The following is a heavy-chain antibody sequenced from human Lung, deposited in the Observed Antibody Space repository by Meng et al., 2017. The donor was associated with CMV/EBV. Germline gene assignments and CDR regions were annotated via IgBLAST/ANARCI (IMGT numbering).Heavy chain of an antibody. D-gene: IGHD3-9*01. CDR1: GFTFSSYS. CDR3: ARDLYDILTGYYKGYYGMDV. CDR2: ISSSSSYI. V-gene: IGHV3-21*01. J-gene: IGHJ6*02. Sequence: GGSLRLXCAASGFTFSSYSMNWVRQAPGKGLEWVSSISSSSSYIYYADSVKGRFTISRDNAKNSLYLQMNSLRAEDTAVYYCARDLYDILTGYYKGYYGMDVWGQGXTVTGSS.